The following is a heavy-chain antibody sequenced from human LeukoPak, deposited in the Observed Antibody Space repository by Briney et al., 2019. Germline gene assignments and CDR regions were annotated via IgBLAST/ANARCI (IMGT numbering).Heavy chain of an antibody. CDR2: IYSGGST. V-gene: IGHV3-66*01. CDR3: ARGAYGSGSYGDNWFDP. Sequence: GGSLRLSCAASEFSVGSNYMTWVRQAPGKGLEWVSLIYSGGSTYYADSVKGRFTISRDNSKNTLYLQMNSLRAEDTAVYYCARGAYGSGSYGDNWFDPWGQGTLVTVSS. D-gene: IGHD3-10*01. J-gene: IGHJ5*02. CDR1: EFSVGSNY.